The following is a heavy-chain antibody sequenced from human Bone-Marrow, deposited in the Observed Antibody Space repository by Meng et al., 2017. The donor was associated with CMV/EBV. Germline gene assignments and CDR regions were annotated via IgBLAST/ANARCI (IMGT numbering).Heavy chain of an antibody. J-gene: IGHJ6*02. V-gene: IGHV3-30-3*01. CDR1: GFTFSSYA. CDR3: AREYSSSWTRGYYYYYGMDV. D-gene: IGHD6-13*01. Sequence: GESLKISCAASGFTFSSYAMHWVRQAPGKGLEWVAVISYDGSNKYYADSVKGRFTISRDNSKNTLYLQMNSLRAEDTAVYYCAREYSSSWTRGYYYYYGMDVWGQGTTVTVSS. CDR2: ISYDGSNK.